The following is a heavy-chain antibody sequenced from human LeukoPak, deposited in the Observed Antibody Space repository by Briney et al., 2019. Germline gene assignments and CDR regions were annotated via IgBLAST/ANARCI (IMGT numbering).Heavy chain of an antibody. CDR3: AKPTNYDFWSGIDY. J-gene: IGHJ4*02. Sequence: GGSLRLSCAASGFTSSNYAMNWVRQAPGKGLEWVSAISGGGDSTYYADSVKGRFTISRDNSKNTLYLQMNSLRAEDTAVYYCAKPTNYDFWSGIDYWGQGTLVTVSS. V-gene: IGHV3-23*01. D-gene: IGHD3-3*01. CDR2: ISGGGDST. CDR1: GFTSSNYA.